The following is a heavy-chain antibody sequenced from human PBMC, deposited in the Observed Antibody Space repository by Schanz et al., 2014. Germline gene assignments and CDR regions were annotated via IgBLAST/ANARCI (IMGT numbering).Heavy chain of an antibody. J-gene: IGHJ4*02. CDR3: ARGTPFLCDY. CDR2: ISSVGISK. V-gene: IGHV3-11*04. D-gene: IGHD3-16*01. CDR1: GFTVSSNY. Sequence: VQLVESGGGMIQPGGSLRLSCAVSGFTVSSNYMSWVRQAPGKGLEWVSYISSVGISKYYADPVKGRFTISRDSARNSLYLQMSSLRAEDTAVYYCARGTPFLCDYWGQGTLVTVSS.